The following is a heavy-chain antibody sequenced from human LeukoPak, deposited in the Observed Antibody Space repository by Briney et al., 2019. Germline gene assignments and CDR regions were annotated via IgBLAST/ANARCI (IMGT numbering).Heavy chain of an antibody. CDR3: ARGHFSKYDILTGYLPNFDC. J-gene: IGHJ4*02. D-gene: IGHD3-9*01. CDR2: INHSGST. CDR1: GGSFSGYY. V-gene: IGHV4-34*01. Sequence: SETLSLTCAVYGGSFSGYYWSWIRQPPGKGLEWIGAINHSGSTNYNPSLKSRVTISVDTSKNQFSLKLSSVTAADTAVYYCARGHFSKYDILTGYLPNFDCWGQGTLVTVSS.